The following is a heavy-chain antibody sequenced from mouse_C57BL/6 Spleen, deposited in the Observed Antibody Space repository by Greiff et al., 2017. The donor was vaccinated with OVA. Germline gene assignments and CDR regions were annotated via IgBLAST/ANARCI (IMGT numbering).Heavy chain of an antibody. CDR1: GFSLSTSGMG. Sequence: QVQLKQSGPGILQSSQSLSLTCSFSGFSLSTSGMGVSWIRQPSGKGLEWLAHIYWDDDKRYNPSLKSQLTISKDTSRNQVFIKMTCEDTADTATDYCARRLNWDGLAYWGQGTLVTVSA. V-gene: IGHV8-12*01. D-gene: IGHD4-1*02. J-gene: IGHJ3*01. CDR3: ARRLNWDGLAY. CDR2: IYWDDDK.